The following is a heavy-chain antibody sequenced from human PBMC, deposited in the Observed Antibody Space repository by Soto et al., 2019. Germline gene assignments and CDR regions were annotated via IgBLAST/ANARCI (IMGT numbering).Heavy chain of an antibody. D-gene: IGHD3-10*01. CDR1: GASITNYY. CDR3: AMYYGHGQDY. V-gene: IGHV4-59*01. CDR2: IYYGGTS. Sequence: QVQLHQSGPGLVKPSETRSLTCSVSGASITNYYWTWIRQSPGKGLEWIGYIYYGGTSNYNSSLKGRVTVSVDMSTNQFSLTLNSVTAADTAVYYCAMYYGHGQDYWGQGTLVTVSS. J-gene: IGHJ4*02.